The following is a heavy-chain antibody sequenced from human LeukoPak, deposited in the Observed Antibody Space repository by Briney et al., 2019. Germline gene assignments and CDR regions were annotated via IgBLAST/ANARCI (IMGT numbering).Heavy chain of an antibody. CDR2: IYYSGST. J-gene: IGHJ3*02. CDR3: ARDRGMYKAFDI. Sequence: SQTLSLTCTVSGGSISSGDYYWSWIRQPPGKALEWIGYIYYSGSTYYNPSLKSRVTISVDTSKNQFSLKLSSVTAADTAVYYCARDRGMYKAFDIWGQGTVVTVSS. D-gene: IGHD1-14*01. V-gene: IGHV4-30-4*08. CDR1: GGSISSGDYY.